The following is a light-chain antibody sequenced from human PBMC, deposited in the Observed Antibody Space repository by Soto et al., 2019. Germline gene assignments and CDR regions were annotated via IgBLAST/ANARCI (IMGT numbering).Light chain of an antibody. V-gene: IGKV1-8*01. Sequence: AIRMTQSPSSLSASTGDRVTITCRASQGISSYLAWYQQKPGKAPKLLIYAASTLQSGVPSRFSGSGSGTDFTLTISCLQSEDFATYYCQQYYSYPLGFGGGTRWIS. CDR3: QQYYSYPLG. CDR2: AAS. CDR1: QGISSY. J-gene: IGKJ4*01.